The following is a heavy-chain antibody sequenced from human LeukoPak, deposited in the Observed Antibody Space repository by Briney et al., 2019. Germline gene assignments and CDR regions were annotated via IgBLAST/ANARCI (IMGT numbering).Heavy chain of an antibody. V-gene: IGHV3-30*02. CDR1: GFTFNSYG. CDR2: ISYDGSNT. Sequence: GGSLRLSCAASGFTFNSYGMHWVRQAPGKGLEWLAFISYDGSNTYYADSVKGRFTISRDNSKNTLYLQMNSLRAEDTAVYYCAKDGYGSGSYYPPYYYMDVWGKGTTVTVSS. CDR3: AKDGYGSGSYYPPYYYMDV. D-gene: IGHD3-10*01. J-gene: IGHJ6*03.